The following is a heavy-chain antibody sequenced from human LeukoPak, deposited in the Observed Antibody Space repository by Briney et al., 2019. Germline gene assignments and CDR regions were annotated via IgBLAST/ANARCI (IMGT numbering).Heavy chain of an antibody. CDR3: AKDNAYSSGWLYYFDY. V-gene: IGHV3-23*01. Sequence: GGSLRLSCAASGFTFSSYGMSWVRQAPGKGLEWVSAISGSGGSTYYADSVKGRFTISRDNSKNTLYLQMNSLRAEDTAVYYCAKDNAYSSGWLYYFDYWGQGTLVTVSS. D-gene: IGHD6-19*01. J-gene: IGHJ4*02. CDR1: GFTFSSYG. CDR2: ISGSGGST.